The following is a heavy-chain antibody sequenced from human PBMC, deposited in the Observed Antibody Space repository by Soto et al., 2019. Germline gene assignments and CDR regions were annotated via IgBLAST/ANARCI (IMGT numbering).Heavy chain of an antibody. J-gene: IGHJ4*02. CDR1: GYTFTGYG. Sequence: ASVKVSCKASGYTFTGYGISWVRQAPGQGLEWMGWISAYNGNTNYAQKLQGRVTMTTDTSTSTAYMELRSLRSDDTAVYYCARLMITFGGVIVIYFAYWGQGTLVTVSS. V-gene: IGHV1-18*01. CDR3: ARLMITFGGVIVIYFAY. CDR2: ISAYNGNT. D-gene: IGHD3-16*02.